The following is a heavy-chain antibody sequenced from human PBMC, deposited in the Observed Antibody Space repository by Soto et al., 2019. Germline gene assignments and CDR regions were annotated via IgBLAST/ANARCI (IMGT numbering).Heavy chain of an antibody. CDR1: GFTFRSYV. J-gene: IGHJ1*01. D-gene: IGHD3-16*01. Sequence: QVQLVESGGGVVQPGTSPRVSCVGSGFTFRSYVMHWVRQAPGKGLEWVALTSYDGSDKYYDDSVRGRFTISRDNSRNTVDLQMDSLRLEDTALYYCARWGTTGGLDVWGQGTLVSVSS. CDR2: TSYDGSDK. CDR3: ARWGTTGGLDV. V-gene: IGHV3-30*19.